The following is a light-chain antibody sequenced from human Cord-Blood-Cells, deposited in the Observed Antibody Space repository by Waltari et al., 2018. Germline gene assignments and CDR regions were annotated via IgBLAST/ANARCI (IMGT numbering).Light chain of an antibody. CDR2: WAS. V-gene: IGKV4-1*01. Sequence: DIVLSQSPDSLAVSLGDRSPINCKSSQSVLYSSNNQNYLAWYQQKPGQPPKLLIYWASTRESGVPDRFSGSGSGTDFTLTISSLQAEDVAVYYCQKYYSTLITLGQGTRLEIK. J-gene: IGKJ5*01. CDR1: QSVLYSSNNQNY. CDR3: QKYYSTLIT.